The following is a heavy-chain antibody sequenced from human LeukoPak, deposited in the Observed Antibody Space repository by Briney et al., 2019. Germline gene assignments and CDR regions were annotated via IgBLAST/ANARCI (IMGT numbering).Heavy chain of an antibody. CDR3: ARSKGATGEVDY. J-gene: IGHJ4*02. D-gene: IGHD1-26*01. V-gene: IGHV4-38-2*02. CDR1: GGSISSYY. CDR2: IYHSGST. Sequence: SETLSLTCTVSGGSISSYYWGWIRQPPGKGLEWIGSIYHSGSTYYNPSLKSRVTISVDTSKNQFSLKLSSVTAADTAVYYCARSKGATGEVDYWGQGTLVTVSS.